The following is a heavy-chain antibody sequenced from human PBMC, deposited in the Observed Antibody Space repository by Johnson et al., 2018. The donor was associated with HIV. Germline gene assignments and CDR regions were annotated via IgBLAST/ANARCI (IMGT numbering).Heavy chain of an antibody. CDR3: AKGGVWEIPLGFGAVDF. J-gene: IGHJ3*01. V-gene: IGHV3-33*06. CDR2: IWYDGSNK. Sequence: VQLVESGGGVVQPGRSLRLSCAASGFTFSSYGMHWVRQAPGKGLEWVAAIWYDGSNKSYADSVKGRFTISRDNSKNTLFLQMNSLRDEDTAVYFCAKGGVWEIPLGFGAVDFWGQGTMVGASS. CDR1: GFTFSSYG. D-gene: IGHD1-26*01.